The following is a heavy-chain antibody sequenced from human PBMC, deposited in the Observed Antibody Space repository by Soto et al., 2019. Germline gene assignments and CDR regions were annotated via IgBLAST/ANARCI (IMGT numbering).Heavy chain of an antibody. J-gene: IGHJ4*02. CDR3: ARAMPDSATWRYFDY. D-gene: IGHD6-25*01. V-gene: IGHV4-59*01. CDR2: IYYSGST. Sequence: SETLSLTCTVSGGSISSYYWSWIRQPPGKGLEWIGYIYYSGSTNYNPSLKSRVTISVDTSKNQFSLKLSSVTAADTAVYYCARAMPDSATWRYFDYWGPGTLVTVSS. CDR1: GGSISSYY.